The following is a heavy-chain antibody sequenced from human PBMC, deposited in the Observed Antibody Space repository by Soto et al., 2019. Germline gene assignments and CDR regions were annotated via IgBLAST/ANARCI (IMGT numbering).Heavy chain of an antibody. V-gene: IGHV4-39*01. D-gene: IGHD5-18*01. CDR2: IYYSGST. CDR1: GGSISSSSYY. Sequence: SETLSLTCTVSGGSISSSSYYWGWIRQPPGKGLEWIGSIYYSGSTYYNPSLKSRVTISVDTSKNQFSLKLSSVTAADTAVYYCARHETGWIQLWLNYFDYWGQGTLVTVSS. CDR3: ARHETGWIQLWLNYFDY. J-gene: IGHJ4*02.